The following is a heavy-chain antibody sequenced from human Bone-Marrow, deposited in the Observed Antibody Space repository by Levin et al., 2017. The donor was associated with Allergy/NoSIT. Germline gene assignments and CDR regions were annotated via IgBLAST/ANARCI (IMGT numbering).Heavy chain of an antibody. D-gene: IGHD6-6*01. V-gene: IGHV3-30-3*01. CDR1: GFTFSSYA. J-gene: IGHJ5*02. CDR2: ISYDGSNK. CDR3: ARAPIEYSSPNWFDP. Sequence: GESLKISCAASGFTFSSYAMHWVRQAPGKGLEWVAVISYDGSNKYYADSVKGRFTISRDNSKNTLYLQMNSLRAEDTAVYYCARAPIEYSSPNWFDPWGQGTLVTVSS.